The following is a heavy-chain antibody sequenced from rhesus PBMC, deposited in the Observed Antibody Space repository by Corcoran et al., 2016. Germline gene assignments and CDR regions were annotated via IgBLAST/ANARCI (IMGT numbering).Heavy chain of an antibody. CDR1: GGSISSGYYY. J-gene: IGHJ6*01. CDR2: ITYSGST. CDR3: ARDRPGLDS. V-gene: IGHV4-122*02. Sequence: QVQLQESGPGLVKPSETLSLTCAVSGGSISSGYYYWSWIRQPPGKGLEWIGYITYSGSTRYNPALKSRVTIARDTSKKQFSLKLSSVTAADTAVYYCARDRPGLDSWGQGVIVTVSS.